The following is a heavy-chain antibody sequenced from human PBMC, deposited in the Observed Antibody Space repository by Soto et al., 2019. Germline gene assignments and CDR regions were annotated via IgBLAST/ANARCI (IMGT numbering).Heavy chain of an antibody. CDR3: ARFGSSAARPDYYYYMDV. J-gene: IGHJ6*03. CDR2: INWNGGST. D-gene: IGHD6-6*01. V-gene: IGHV3-20*01. CDR1: GCTFEDYG. Sequence: PGGSLRLSCEAFGCTFEDYGMSRVRQAPGKGQEWVSGINWNGGSTGYADSVKGRFTISRDNAKNSLDLQMNSLRAEDTALYHCARFGSSAARPDYYYYMDVWGKGTTVTVSS.